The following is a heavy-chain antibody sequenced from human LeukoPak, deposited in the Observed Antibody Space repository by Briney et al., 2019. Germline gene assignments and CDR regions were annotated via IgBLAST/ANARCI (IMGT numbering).Heavy chain of an antibody. V-gene: IGHV3-15*01. Sequence: GGSLRLSCAASGFTFSNAWMSWVRQAPGKGLEWVGLIRDKPDGGTTDYAAAVKGRFTISRDDSKSMLYLQMNSLKTEDTAVYYCTTDDAPGMDVWGQGTTVTVSS. CDR3: TTDDAPGMDV. D-gene: IGHD2-2*01. CDR2: IRDKPDGGTT. CDR1: GFTFSNAW. J-gene: IGHJ6*02.